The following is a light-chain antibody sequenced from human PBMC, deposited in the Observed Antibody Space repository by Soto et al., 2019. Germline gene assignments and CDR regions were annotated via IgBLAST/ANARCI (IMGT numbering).Light chain of an antibody. V-gene: IGKV1-5*01. CDR3: QQCYMGWT. Sequence: DIQMTQSPSTLSGSVGDRVTITCRASQTISSWLAWYQQKPGKAPRFLIYDASTLESGVPSRFSGAGSGTEFTFSITSLQPEDFGTYYCQQCYMGWTFGQGTKVDIK. CDR1: QTISSW. J-gene: IGKJ1*01. CDR2: DAS.